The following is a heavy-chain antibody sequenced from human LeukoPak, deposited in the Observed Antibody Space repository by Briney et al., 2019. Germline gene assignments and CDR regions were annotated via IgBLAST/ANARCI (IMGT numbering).Heavy chain of an antibody. V-gene: IGHV4-59*08. D-gene: IGHD3-3*01. CDR2: IHYSGST. J-gene: IGHJ4*02. Sequence: SETLSLTCTVSGGSISSYYWSWIRQPPGKGLEWIGYIHYSGSTNYNPSLKSRVTISVDTSKNQFSLKLSSVTAADTAVYYCARHGRDFWSGYPPPGFDYWGQGTLVTVSS. CDR3: ARHGRDFWSGYPPPGFDY. CDR1: GGSISSYY.